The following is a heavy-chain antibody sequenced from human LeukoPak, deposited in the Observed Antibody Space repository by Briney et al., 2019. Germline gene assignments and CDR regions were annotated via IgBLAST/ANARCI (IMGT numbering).Heavy chain of an antibody. D-gene: IGHD4-17*01. V-gene: IGHV3-53*01. CDR2: IYSAGST. J-gene: IGHJ4*02. CDR3: AGGLRSGLIDY. CDR1: EFTVNNNY. Sequence: GGSLRLSCAASEFTVNNNYMSWVRQAPGKGLEWVSTIYSAGSTNYADSVKGRFTISRDNSKNTMYLQMNSLRVEDTAVYYCAGGLRSGLIDYWGQGTLVTVSS.